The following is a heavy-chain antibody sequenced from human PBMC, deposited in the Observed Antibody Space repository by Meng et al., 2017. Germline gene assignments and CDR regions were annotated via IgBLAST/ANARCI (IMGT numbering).Heavy chain of an antibody. CDR1: AHYLSSDG. CDR2: INAYNGYT. Sequence: QGPLGQSGAEVKKPGASVQLSCNPYAHYLSSDGFAWARQAPGQVLEWMGWINAYNGYTDYAQKFLGRVTLTTDTSTHTGYMELRSLTSDDTAVYYCATRGNPYLDCWGQGTLVTVSS. J-gene: IGHJ4*02. V-gene: IGHV1-18*01. CDR3: ATRGNPYLDC.